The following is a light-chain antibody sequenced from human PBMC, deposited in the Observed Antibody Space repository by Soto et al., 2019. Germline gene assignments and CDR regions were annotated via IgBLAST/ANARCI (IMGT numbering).Light chain of an antibody. Sequence: QSALTQPASVSGSPGQSITISCTGTEVGAHRFVSWYQQVPGTAPKLLIYEVIKRPSGISPRFSGSKAGNTSSLTISGLQADDEADYFCSTDTSASTSFGGGTTLTVL. J-gene: IGLJ2*01. V-gene: IGLV2-14*01. CDR2: EVI. CDR1: EVGAHRF. CDR3: STDTSASTS.